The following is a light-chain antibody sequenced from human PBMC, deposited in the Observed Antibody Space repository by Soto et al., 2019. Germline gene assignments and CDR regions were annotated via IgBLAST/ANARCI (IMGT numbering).Light chain of an antibody. CDR1: QVISSH. V-gene: IGKV1-9*01. J-gene: IGKJ4*01. CDR3: QQLKSYPVT. Sequence: DIQLTQSPTFLSASVGDRVTITCRASQVISSHLAWYQQKPGKAPKLLIYAASTLQSGVPSRFSGSGSGTEFNVTISSLQPEDFATYFCQQLKSYPVTFGGGTKVEIK. CDR2: AAS.